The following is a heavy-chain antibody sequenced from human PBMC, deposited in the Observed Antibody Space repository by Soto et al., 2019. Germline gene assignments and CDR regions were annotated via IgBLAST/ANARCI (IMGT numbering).Heavy chain of an antibody. CDR2: ISGSGDST. Sequence: PGGSLRLSCAASGFTFSSYGMSWVRQAPGKGLEWVSAISGSGDSTYYADSVKGRFTISRDNSKNTLYLQMNSLRAEDTAVYYCAKDLPPSSGTYYGYFDYWGQGSLVTVSS. V-gene: IGHV3-23*01. D-gene: IGHD1-26*01. CDR3: AKDLPPSSGTYYGYFDY. J-gene: IGHJ4*02. CDR1: GFTFSSYG.